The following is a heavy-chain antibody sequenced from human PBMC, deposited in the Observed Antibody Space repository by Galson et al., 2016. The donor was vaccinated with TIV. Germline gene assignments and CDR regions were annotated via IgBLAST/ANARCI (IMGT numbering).Heavy chain of an antibody. CDR1: GGSITSGGFY. Sequence: LSLTCTVSGGSITSGGFYWTWLRQHPGKGLEWIGYIYNSGSTSYKPSLKSRVTISVDTSTNQFSLILSSVTDADTAVYYCARWADSGSYYQYFHHWGQGTLVTVSS. V-gene: IGHV4-31*03. CDR3: ARWADSGSYYQYFHH. D-gene: IGHD1-26*01. CDR2: IYNSGST. J-gene: IGHJ1*01.